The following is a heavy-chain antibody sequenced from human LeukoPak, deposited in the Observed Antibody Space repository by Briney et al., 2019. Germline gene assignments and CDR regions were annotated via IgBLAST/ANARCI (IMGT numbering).Heavy chain of an antibody. CDR1: GFTLRSYW. V-gene: IGHV3-74*01. J-gene: IGHJ4*02. CDR2: IDGNGIGT. Sequence: GGSLRLSCAASGFTLRSYWMHWVRQAPGKGLVWVSRIDGNGIGTSYADSVRGRFTISRDNAKNTLYLQMNSLRAEDTGVYYCVREAPSGSYHYDYWGQGTLVTVSS. D-gene: IGHD3-10*01. CDR3: VREAPSGSYHYDY.